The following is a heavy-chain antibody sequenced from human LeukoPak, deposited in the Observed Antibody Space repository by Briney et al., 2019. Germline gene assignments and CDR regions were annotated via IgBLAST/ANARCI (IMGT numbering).Heavy chain of an antibody. Sequence: GGSLRLSCAASGFTFSDYAMSWVRQAPGKGLEWVSTISGSGGSKYYADSVKGRFTISRDNSKNTLYLQMNSLRAEDTAVYYCAKDPAIFGVVPPFDYWGQGTLVTVSS. CDR1: GFTFSDYA. CDR3: AKDPAIFGVVPPFDY. V-gene: IGHV3-23*01. D-gene: IGHD3-3*01. J-gene: IGHJ4*02. CDR2: ISGSGGSK.